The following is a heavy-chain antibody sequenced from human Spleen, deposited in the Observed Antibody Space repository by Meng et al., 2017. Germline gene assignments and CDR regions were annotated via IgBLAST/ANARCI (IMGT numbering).Heavy chain of an antibody. CDR1: GFSLSTSGVG. D-gene: IGHD1/OR15-1a*01. CDR3: AHRLQGSNWNTGLFDY. J-gene: IGHJ4*02. CDR2: IYWDDDK. V-gene: IGHV2-5*02. Sequence: PTHTLTLPCTFSGFSLSTSGVGVGCIRQPPGEAPEWLVFIYWDDDKRYSPSLKSRLTITKYTSKNQVVLTMTNMDPVDTATYYCAHRLQGSNWNTGLFDYWGRGTLVTVSS.